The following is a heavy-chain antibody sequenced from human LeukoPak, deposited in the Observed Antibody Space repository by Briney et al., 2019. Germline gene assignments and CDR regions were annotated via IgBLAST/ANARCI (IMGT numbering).Heavy chain of an antibody. Sequence: KTSETLSLTCTVSGXSINSYYWSWIRQPPGKGLEWIGYISYSGNTNYNPSLKSRVTISVDTSKNQFSLKLSSVTAADTAVYYCARHQPRYSSSWYSGMDVWGQGTTVTVSS. CDR3: ARHQPRYSSSWYSGMDV. D-gene: IGHD6-13*01. CDR2: ISYSGNT. CDR1: GXSINSYY. J-gene: IGHJ6*02. V-gene: IGHV4-59*08.